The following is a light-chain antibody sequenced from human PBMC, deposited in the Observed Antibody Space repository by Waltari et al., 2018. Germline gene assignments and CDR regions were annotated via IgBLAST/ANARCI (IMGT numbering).Light chain of an antibody. CDR3: QQYNSYSPYT. CDR2: KAY. CDR1: QSISNW. J-gene: IGKJ2*01. V-gene: IGKV1-5*03. Sequence: DIQLTQCPSTLSASVAASVTITCRASQSISNWLAWYQQKPRKAPKLQIYKAYSLESGVPSRFSGSGSGTEITLTISSLQPDDFATYYCQQYNSYSPYTFGQGTKLEIK.